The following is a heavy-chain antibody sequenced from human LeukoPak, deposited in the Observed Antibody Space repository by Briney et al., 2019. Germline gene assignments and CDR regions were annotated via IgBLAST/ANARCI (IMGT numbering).Heavy chain of an antibody. CDR2: ISAYNGNT. D-gene: IGHD1-7*01. CDR3: ARGQLELYYYYYMDV. J-gene: IGHJ6*03. V-gene: IGHV1-18*01. CDR1: GYTFTSYG. Sequence: ASVKVSCKASGYTFTSYGISWVRQAPGQGLEWMGWISAYNGNTNYAQKLQGRVTMTTDTSTSTAYMELRSLRSDDTAVYYCARGQLELYYYYYMDVWGKGTTVTVSS.